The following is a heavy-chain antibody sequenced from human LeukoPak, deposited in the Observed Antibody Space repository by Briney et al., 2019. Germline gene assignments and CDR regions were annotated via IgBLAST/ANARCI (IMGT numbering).Heavy chain of an antibody. CDR2: ISYDGSNK. D-gene: IGHD5-24*01. J-gene: IGHJ4*02. V-gene: IGHV3-30*03. Sequence: PGGSLRLSCAASGFTFSSYGMHWVRQAPGKGLEWVAVISYDGSNKYYADSVKGRFTISRDNSKNTLYLQMNSLRAEDTAVYYCARDGGDGYNGPFDYWGQGTLVTVSS. CDR3: ARDGGDGYNGPFDY. CDR1: GFTFSSYG.